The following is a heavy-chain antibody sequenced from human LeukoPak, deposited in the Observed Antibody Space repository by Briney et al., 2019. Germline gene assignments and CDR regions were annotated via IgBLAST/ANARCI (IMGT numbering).Heavy chain of an antibody. D-gene: IGHD6-19*01. CDR1: GYTFTSNY. V-gene: IGHV1-46*01. CDR3: ARDVAVAGAEYYFDY. J-gene: IGHJ4*02. CDR2: IYPRDGST. Sequence: ASVKVSCKASGYTFTSNYIHWVRQAPGQGLEWMGMIYPRDGSTSYAQKFQGRVTVTRDTSTSTVHMELSGLRSEGTAVYYCARDVAVAGAEYYFDYWGQGTLVTVSS.